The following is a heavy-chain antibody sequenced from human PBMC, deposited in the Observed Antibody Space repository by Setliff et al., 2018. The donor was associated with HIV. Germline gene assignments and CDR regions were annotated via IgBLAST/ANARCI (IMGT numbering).Heavy chain of an antibody. CDR3: ARSSAGSGWLLHHFGY. CDR2: IIPIFGTS. J-gene: IGHJ4*02. CDR1: GGTFSSFA. V-gene: IGHV1-69*13. Sequence: SVKVSCKASGGTFSSFAISWVRQAPGHGLEWMGGIIPIFGTSNYAQKFQGRVTITADESTTTAYMELSSLRSEDTAFYYCARSSAGSGWLLHHFGYWGPGTLVTVS. D-gene: IGHD6-19*01.